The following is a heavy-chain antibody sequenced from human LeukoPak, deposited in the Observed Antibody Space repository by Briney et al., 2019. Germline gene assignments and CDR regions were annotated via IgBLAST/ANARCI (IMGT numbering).Heavy chain of an antibody. CDR1: GGSISSYY. J-gene: IGHJ4*02. Sequence: SETLSLTCTVSGGSISSYYWGWIRQPPGKGLEWIGYIYYSGSTSYKPSLKSRVTISVDTSKNQFSLKLSSVTAADTAVYYCARSGGWYFDYWGQGTLVTVSS. CDR3: ARSGGWYFDY. D-gene: IGHD6-19*01. V-gene: IGHV4-59*01. CDR2: IYYSGST.